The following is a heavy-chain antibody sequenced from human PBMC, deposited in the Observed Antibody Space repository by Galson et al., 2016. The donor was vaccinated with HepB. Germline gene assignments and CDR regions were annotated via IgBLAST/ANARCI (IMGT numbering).Heavy chain of an antibody. J-gene: IGHJ4*02. CDR3: FRRPRYYVDYSARVGDC. CDR1: GFPFSSYA. V-gene: IGHV3-23*01. CDR2: ISGAGTA. D-gene: IGHD3-10*02. Sequence: SLRLSCAASGFPFSSYAMSWVRQAPGKGLAWVSTISGAGTASYAYSVKGRFTISRDNSKNTLDLQMVSLRVEDTALHFCFRRPRYYVDYSARVGDCWGQGTLLTVSS.